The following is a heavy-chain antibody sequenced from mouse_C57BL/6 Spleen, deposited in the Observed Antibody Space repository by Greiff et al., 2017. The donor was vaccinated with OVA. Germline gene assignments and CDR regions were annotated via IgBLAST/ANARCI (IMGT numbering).Heavy chain of an antibody. Sequence: EVQLVESGGGLVKPGGSLKLSCAASGFTFSDYGMHWVRQAPEKGLEWVAYISSGSSTIYYADTVKGRFTISRDNAKNTLFLQMTSLRSEDTAMYYCARRNYGSSYAWFAYWGQGTLVTVSA. J-gene: IGHJ3*01. D-gene: IGHD1-1*01. CDR1: GFTFSDYG. V-gene: IGHV5-17*01. CDR3: ARRNYGSSYAWFAY. CDR2: ISSGSSTI.